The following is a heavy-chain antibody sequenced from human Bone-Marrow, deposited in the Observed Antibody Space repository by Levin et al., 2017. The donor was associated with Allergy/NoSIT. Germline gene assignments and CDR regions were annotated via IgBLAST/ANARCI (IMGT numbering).Heavy chain of an antibody. Sequence: ASVKVSCKASGYTFSSSAMHWLRQAPGQSLEWMGWINAGSGKSVYSQRFQGRVTLTGDTSATTAYMELSNLRSEDTAVYFCANAPIYCSGGDCYSGCALHVWGQGTMVTVS. V-gene: IGHV1-3*01. CDR3: ANAPIYCSGGDCYSGCALHV. D-gene: IGHD2-15*01. CDR2: INAGSGKS. J-gene: IGHJ3*01. CDR1: GYTFSSSA.